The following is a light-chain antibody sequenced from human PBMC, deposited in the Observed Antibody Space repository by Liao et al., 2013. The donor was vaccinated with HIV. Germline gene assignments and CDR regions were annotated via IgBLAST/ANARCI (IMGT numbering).Light chain of an antibody. CDR1: KLGDKY. CDR3: QAWDTITFYV. V-gene: IGLV3-1*01. CDR2: YDS. J-gene: IGLJ1*01. Sequence: SYELTQPPSVSVSPGQTASITCSGDKLGDKYAYWYQQKPGQAPVLVIYYDSDRPSGIPERFSGSNSGNTATLTISGTQAMDEADYYCQAWDTITFYVFGTGTKVTVL.